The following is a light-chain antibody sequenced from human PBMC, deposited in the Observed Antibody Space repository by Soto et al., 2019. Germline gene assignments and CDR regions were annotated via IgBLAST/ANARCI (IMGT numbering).Light chain of an antibody. CDR1: SSNIGKNT. J-gene: IGLJ3*02. V-gene: IGLV1-44*01. Sequence: QSVLTQPPSASGTPGQRVTISCSGSSSNIGKNTVNWYQQFPGTAPKLLIYTNNKRPSGVADRFSGSKYGTSVSLTISGLQSEDEADYYCAAWDDSLHGPVFGGGTKLTVL. CDR3: AAWDDSLHGPV. CDR2: TNN.